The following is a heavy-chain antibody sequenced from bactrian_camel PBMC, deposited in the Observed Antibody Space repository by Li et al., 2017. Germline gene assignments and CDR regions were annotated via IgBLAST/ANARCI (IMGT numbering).Heavy chain of an antibody. D-gene: IGHD2*01. Sequence: VQLVESGGSSVQAGGSLRLSCATSGFAFNTACIGWFRQAPGEEREGVAVIYTGGGGSRYYADSVKGRFTVSQDNANNTVYLKMNSLKPEDTAMYYCAADYAGGYCNIDEWVFGHWGQGTQVTVS. V-gene: IGHV3S1*01. CDR3: AADYAGGYCNIDEWVFGH. CDR1: GFAFNTAC. J-gene: IGHJ6*01. CDR2: IYTGGGGSR.